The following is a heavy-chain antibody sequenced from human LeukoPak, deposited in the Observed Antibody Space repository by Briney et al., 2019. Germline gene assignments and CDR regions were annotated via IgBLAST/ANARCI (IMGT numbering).Heavy chain of an antibody. D-gene: IGHD2-2*01. CDR1: GYSISSGYY. Sequence: SETLSLTCTVSGYSISSGYYWGWIRQPPGKGLEWIGSIYHSGSTYYNPSLKSRVTISVDTSKNQFSLKLSSVTAADTAVYYCARVGSTSGYWGQGTLVTVSS. V-gene: IGHV4-38-2*02. CDR3: ARVGSTSGY. J-gene: IGHJ4*02. CDR2: IYHSGST.